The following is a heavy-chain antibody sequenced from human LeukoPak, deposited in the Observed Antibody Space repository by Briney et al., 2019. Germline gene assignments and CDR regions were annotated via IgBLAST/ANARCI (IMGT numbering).Heavy chain of an antibody. CDR2: ISTGGGRT. CDR3: ATVAISKSFSS. V-gene: IGHV3-23*01. J-gene: IGHJ5*02. D-gene: IGHD2-2*01. CDR1: GFSFDDNI. Sequence: GGSLRLSCVGSGFSFDDNIMTWVRQPPGKGLEWVSAISTGGGRTYYADSVKGRFTISRDNPKNTVSLQMSSLRVEDTAIYYCATVAISKSFSSWGQGTVVTVSS.